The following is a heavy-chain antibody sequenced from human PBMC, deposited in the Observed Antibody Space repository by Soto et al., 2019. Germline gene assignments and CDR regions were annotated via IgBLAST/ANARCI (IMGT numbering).Heavy chain of an antibody. CDR2: ISAKLGYT. D-gene: IGHD3-10*01. CDR3: ARSSGSYYRYPGY. CDR1: GGGNLIDYL. V-gene: IGHV1-18*04. J-gene: IGHJ4*02. Sequence: GASVKVCCKASGGGNLIDYLTTWVRRAPGQGLEWMGWISAKLGYTNYAQKLQGRVTITADTSTSTAYMELRSLRSDDTAVYYCARSSGSYYRYPGYWGQGTLVTVSS.